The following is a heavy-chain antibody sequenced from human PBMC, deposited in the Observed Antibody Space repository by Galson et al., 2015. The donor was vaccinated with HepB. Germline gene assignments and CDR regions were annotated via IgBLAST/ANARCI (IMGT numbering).Heavy chain of an antibody. CDR3: AHRRQVITKEFDS. CDR2: INGNDDK. J-gene: IGHJ4*02. Sequence: PALVKPPQTLTLSCTFSGFSFSTSGMGVGWIRQPPGKALEWRSLINGNDDKRYSPSLKRRLTITKDTSKSQVVLTMTNMDPVDTATYYCAHRRQVITKEFDSWGQGTLVTVSS. V-gene: IGHV2-5*01. D-gene: IGHD1-20*01. CDR1: GFSFSTSGMG.